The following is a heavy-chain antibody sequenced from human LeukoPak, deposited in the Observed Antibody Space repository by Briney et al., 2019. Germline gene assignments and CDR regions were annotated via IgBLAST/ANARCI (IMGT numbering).Heavy chain of an antibody. D-gene: IGHD5-12*01. CDR2: ISAYNGNT. Sequence: GASVKVSCKASGYTFTSYGISWVRQAPGQGLEWMGWISAYNGNTNYAQKLQGRVTMTTDTSTSTAYMELRSLRSDDTAVYYCARDRKVVATIRNLDDVNDYWGQGTLVTVSS. CDR1: GYTFTSYG. J-gene: IGHJ4*02. V-gene: IGHV1-18*01. CDR3: ARDRKVVATIRNLDDVNDY.